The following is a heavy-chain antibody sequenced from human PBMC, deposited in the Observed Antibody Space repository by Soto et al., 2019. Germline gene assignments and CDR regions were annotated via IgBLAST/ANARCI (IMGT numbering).Heavy chain of an antibody. CDR2: ISYDGSNK. CDR1: GFTFSSYA. D-gene: IGHD2-15*01. V-gene: IGHV3-30-3*01. CDR3: ARVPSSSGLAHFDY. Sequence: QVQLVESGGGVVQPGRSLRLSCAASGFTFSSYAMHWVRQAPGKGLEWVAVISYDGSNKYYADSVKGRFTISRDNSKNTLYLQMNSMRAEYTAVYYCARVPSSSGLAHFDYWCQGTLVTVSS. J-gene: IGHJ4*02.